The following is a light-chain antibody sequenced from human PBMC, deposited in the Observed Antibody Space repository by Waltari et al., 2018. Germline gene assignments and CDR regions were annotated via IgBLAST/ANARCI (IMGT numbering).Light chain of an antibody. Sequence: DIQMTQSPSSLSASVGDRVTITCRASQSITDYLNWYQQMPGKAPKLLIYAASNLQSGVPSRFSGSGSGTDVTLTISNLRPEDSATYYCQQSHSSTLTFGGGTKVEIK. J-gene: IGKJ4*01. CDR1: QSITDY. CDR3: QQSHSSTLT. V-gene: IGKV1-39*01. CDR2: AAS.